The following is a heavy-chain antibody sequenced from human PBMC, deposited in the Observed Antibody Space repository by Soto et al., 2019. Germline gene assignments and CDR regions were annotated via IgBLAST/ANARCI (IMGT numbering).Heavy chain of an antibody. D-gene: IGHD2-15*01. Sequence: ASVKVSCKASGYTFTSYGISWVRQVPGQGLEWMGWISANNGDTNYAQKFQVRVTMTTDTSTSTAYMELRSLRSDDTAVYYCARDAYFSGGNCSSNYFLSWGQGPLVTVSS. CDR1: GYTFTSYG. V-gene: IGHV1-18*01. CDR3: ARDAYFSGGNCSSNYFLS. J-gene: IGHJ5*01. CDR2: ISANNGDT.